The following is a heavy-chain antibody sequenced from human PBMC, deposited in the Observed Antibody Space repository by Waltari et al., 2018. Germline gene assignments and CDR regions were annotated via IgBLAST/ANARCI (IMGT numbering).Heavy chain of an antibody. CDR3: AREDIVSETQWRGNQYRGNSGYDL. D-gene: IGHD5-12*01. J-gene: IGHJ4*01. CDR1: GFNFNIYG. V-gene: IGHV3-30*02. Sequence: QVFLVESGGGVVQPGDSLRLSCVSSGFNFNIYGMHWVRQAPGKGLEWVAFTRFDGINKHYADSVRGRFTISRDNIKNTLYLQMSSLRGEDSAIYYCAREDIVSETQWRGNQYRGNSGYDLWGQGTLVSVSS. CDR2: TRFDGINK.